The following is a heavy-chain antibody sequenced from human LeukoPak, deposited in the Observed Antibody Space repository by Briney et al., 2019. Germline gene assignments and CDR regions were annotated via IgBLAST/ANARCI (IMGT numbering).Heavy chain of an antibody. D-gene: IGHD3/OR15-3a*01. J-gene: IGHJ5*02. CDR3: ARAMDGWFDP. CDR1: GFTFSSYG. CDR2: ISYDGSNK. V-gene: IGHV3-30*03. Sequence: GGSLRLSCAASGFTFSSYGMHWVRQAPGKGLEWVAVISYDGSNKYYADSVKGRFTISRDNSKNTLYLQMNSLRAEDTAVYYCARAMDGWFDPWGQGTLVTVSS.